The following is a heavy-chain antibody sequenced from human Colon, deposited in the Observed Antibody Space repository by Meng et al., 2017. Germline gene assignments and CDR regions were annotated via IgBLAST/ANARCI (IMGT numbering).Heavy chain of an antibody. CDR1: GGSISSGDYY. CDR3: ARDRKHYGERGWFDP. Sequence: LQESCPGLVQPSQTLSLTFTVSGGSISSGDYYWSWIRQPPGKGLEWIGYIYYSGSTYSNASLKSRVTISIDRSKNQFSLKLSSVTAADTAVYYCARDRKHYGERGWFDPWGQGTLVTVSS. V-gene: IGHV4-30-4*01. D-gene: IGHD4-17*01. CDR2: IYYSGST. J-gene: IGHJ5*02.